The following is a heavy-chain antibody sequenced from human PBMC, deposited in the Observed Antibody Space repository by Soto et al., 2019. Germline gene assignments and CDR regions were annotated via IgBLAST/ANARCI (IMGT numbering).Heavy chain of an antibody. J-gene: IGHJ4*02. Sequence: EVQLVESGGGLVQPGRSLRLSCAASGFTFDDYAMHWVRQAPGKGLEWVSGISWNSGSIGYADSVKGRFTISRDNAKNSLYLQMNSLRAEDTALYYCAKGVTIFDYWGQGTLVTVSS. CDR3: AKGVTIFDY. CDR1: GFTFDDYA. V-gene: IGHV3-9*01. D-gene: IGHD4-17*01. CDR2: ISWNSGSI.